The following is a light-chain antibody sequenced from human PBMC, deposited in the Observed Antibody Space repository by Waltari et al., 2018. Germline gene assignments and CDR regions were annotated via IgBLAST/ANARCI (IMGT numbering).Light chain of an antibody. CDR3: QQYSDFVT. V-gene: IGKV3-11*01. CDR1: QRISNS. J-gene: IGKJ3*01. Sequence: DIVLTQSPATLSLSPAESATLPCRASQRISNSVAWYQQKPGPAPRPLIYDVSNRATGIPDRVSGSGSGTDFTLTISSLEPEDFVFYYCQQYSDFVTFGPGTTVEIK. CDR2: DVS.